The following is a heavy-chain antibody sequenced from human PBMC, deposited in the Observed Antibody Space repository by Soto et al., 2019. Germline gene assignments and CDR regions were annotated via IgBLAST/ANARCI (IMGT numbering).Heavy chain of an antibody. V-gene: IGHV4-34*01. J-gene: IGHJ4*02. CDR3: ARGVDSWSGYLF. CDR1: GWSFDCYY. D-gene: IGHD3-3*01. CDR2: IHHSGST. Sequence: SATLSVTCPLYGWSFDCYYWSWIRQSPGKGLEWIGEIHHSGSTKYNPSLKSRVSLSVDTSTKQFSLKMTSMTAADRGVYYCARGVDSWSGYLFWGQGTRVTVSS.